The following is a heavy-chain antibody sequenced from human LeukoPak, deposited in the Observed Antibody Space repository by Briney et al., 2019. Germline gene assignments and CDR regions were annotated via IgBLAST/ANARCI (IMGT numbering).Heavy chain of an antibody. Sequence: PGGSLRLSCAASGFTFSSYGMHWVRQAPGKGLEWVAFIRYDGSNKYYADSVKGRFTISRDNSKNTLYLQMNSLRAEDTAVYYCARVYPNDMITFGGVTHDAFDIWGQGTMVTVSS. CDR2: IRYDGSNK. CDR1: GFTFSSYG. V-gene: IGHV3-30*02. CDR3: ARVYPNDMITFGGVTHDAFDI. D-gene: IGHD3-16*01. J-gene: IGHJ3*02.